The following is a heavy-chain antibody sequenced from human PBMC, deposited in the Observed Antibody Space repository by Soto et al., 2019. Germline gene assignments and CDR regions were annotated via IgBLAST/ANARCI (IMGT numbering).Heavy chain of an antibody. CDR1: GGTFSSYA. CDR3: ASSGYSYGGGVRWFDP. CDR2: IIPIFGTA. J-gene: IGHJ5*02. V-gene: IGHV1-69*05. D-gene: IGHD5-18*01. Sequence: QVQLVQSGAEVKKPGSSVKVSCKASGGTFSSYAISWVRQAPGQGLEWMGGIIPIFGTANYAQKFQGRVTITXDEXTXIAYMELSSLRSEDTAVYYCASSGYSYGGGVRWFDPWGQGTLVTVSS.